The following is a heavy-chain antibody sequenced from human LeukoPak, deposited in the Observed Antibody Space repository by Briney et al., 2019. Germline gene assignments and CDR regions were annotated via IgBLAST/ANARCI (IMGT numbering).Heavy chain of an antibody. J-gene: IGHJ5*02. V-gene: IGHV4-4*07. Sequence: PSETLSLTCTVSGGSISSYYWSWIRQPAGKGLEWIGRIYTSGSTNYNPSLKSRVTMSVDTSKNQSSLKLSSVTAADTAVYYCARGQSGYYDFWSGQTGFDPWGQGTLVTVSS. CDR1: GGSISSYY. D-gene: IGHD3-3*01. CDR2: IYTSGST. CDR3: ARGQSGYYDFWSGQTGFDP.